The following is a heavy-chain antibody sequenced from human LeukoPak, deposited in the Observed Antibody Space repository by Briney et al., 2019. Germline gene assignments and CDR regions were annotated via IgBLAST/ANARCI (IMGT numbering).Heavy chain of an antibody. CDR2: IYSGGST. V-gene: IGHV3-66*01. J-gene: IGHJ5*02. D-gene: IGHD2-15*01. CDR3: ARGGYCSGGSCYGDNWFDP. Sequence: GGSLRLSCAASGFTVSSNYMSWVRQAPGKGLEWVSVIYSGGSTYYADSVKGRFTISRDNSKNTLYLQMNSLRAEDTAVYYCARGGYCSGGSCYGDNWFDPWGQGTLVTVSS. CDR1: GFTVSSNY.